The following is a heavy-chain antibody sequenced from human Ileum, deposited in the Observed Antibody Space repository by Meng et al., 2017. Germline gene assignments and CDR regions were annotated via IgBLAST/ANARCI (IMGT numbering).Heavy chain of an antibody. V-gene: IGHV1-69*06. D-gene: IGHD2-2*01. CDR1: GGTFTTNT. CDR2: IIPMFDTA. J-gene: IGHJ4*01. CDR3: ARQYCSSSSCYLIDD. Sequence: QERLVHAGAEMKKPGSSVKVSCKASGGTFTTNTFNWVRLAPGQGLEWLGQIIPMFDTANYAQKFQGRVTLTADKSTRTAFMELSSLRSEDTAVYYCARQYCSSSSCYLIDDWGHGTLVTVSS.